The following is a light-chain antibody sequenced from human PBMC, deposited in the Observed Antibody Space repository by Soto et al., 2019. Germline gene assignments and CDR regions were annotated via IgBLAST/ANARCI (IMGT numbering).Light chain of an antibody. CDR2: RAS. J-gene: IGKJ1*01. Sequence: ILMTQSPSAVSVSPGESATLSFRASQNIYYNVAWYQHRPGQAPRLLIYRASTRAPGVPARFSGSGSGTEFTLTISSLQSEDFTVYSCLQYHNLWAFGQGTKVDIK. V-gene: IGKV3-15*01. CDR1: QNIYYN. CDR3: LQYHNLWA.